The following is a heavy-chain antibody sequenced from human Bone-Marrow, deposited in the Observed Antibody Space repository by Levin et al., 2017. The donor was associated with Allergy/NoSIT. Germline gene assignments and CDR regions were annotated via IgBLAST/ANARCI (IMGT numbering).Heavy chain of an antibody. Sequence: GASVKVSCKASGYTFTNYYIHWVRQAPGQGLEWMGIVNPSDGRTSSAQKFQGRVTMTRDTSTSTVYMELSTLTSEDTAVYYCARVNFYDGSTYYSTYFFDYWGQGSLVTVSS. J-gene: IGHJ4*02. D-gene: IGHD3-22*01. CDR1: GYTFTNYY. CDR3: ARVNFYDGSTYYSTYFFDY. V-gene: IGHV1-46*01. CDR2: VNPSDGRT.